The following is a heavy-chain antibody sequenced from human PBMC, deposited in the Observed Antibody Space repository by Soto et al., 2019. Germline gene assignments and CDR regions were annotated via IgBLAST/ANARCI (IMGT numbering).Heavy chain of an antibody. V-gene: IGHV3-23*01. CDR3: AGSSGWYRAFDI. CDR1: GFTFSTYA. CDR2: ISGSGGSA. J-gene: IGHJ3*02. Sequence: EVQLLESGGGLVQPGGSLRLYCAASGFTFSTYAMSWVRQAPGKGLEWVSGISGSGGSAYYADSVKGRFTISRDNSKNTLYLQMNSLRAEDTAVYYCAGSSGWYRAFDIWGQGTMVTVSS. D-gene: IGHD6-19*01.